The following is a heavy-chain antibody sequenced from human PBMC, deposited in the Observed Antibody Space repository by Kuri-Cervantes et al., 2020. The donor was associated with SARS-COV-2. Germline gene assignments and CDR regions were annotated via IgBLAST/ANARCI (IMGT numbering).Heavy chain of an antibody. D-gene: IGHD4-17*01. J-gene: IGHJ4*02. CDR2: IIPIFGTA. CDR1: GGTFSSYA. V-gene: IGHV1-69*13. CDR3: ARPPEEGAVTTWGNDY. Sequence: SVKVSCKASGGTFSSYAISWLRQAPGQGLEWMGGIIPIFGTANYAQKFQGRVTITADESTSTAYMELSSLRSEDTAVYYCARPPEEGAVTTWGNDYWGQGTLVTVSS.